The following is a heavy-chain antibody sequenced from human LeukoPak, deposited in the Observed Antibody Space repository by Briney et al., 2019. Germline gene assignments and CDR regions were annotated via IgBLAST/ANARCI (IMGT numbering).Heavy chain of an antibody. D-gene: IGHD1-26*01. CDR2: IIPIFGTA. J-gene: IGHJ4*02. CDR3: ARVRSLSGSYYYFDY. Sequence: SVKVSCKASGGTFISYAISWVRQAPGQGLEWMGGIIPIFGTANYAQKFQGRVTITADESTSTAYMELSSLRSEDTAVYYCARVRSLSGSYYYFDYWGQGTLVTVSS. CDR1: GGTFISYA. V-gene: IGHV1-69*01.